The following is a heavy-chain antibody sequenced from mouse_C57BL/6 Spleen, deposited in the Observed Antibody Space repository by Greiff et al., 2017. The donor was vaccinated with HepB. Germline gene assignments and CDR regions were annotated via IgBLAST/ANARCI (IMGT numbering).Heavy chain of an antibody. CDR3: ARETLPFITTVVATDYYAMDY. V-gene: IGHV5-4*01. D-gene: IGHD1-1*01. CDR2: ISDGGSYT. Sequence: EVKLVESGGGLVKPGGSLKLSCAASGFTFSSYAMSWVRQTPEKRLEWVATISDGGSYTYYPDNVKGRFTISRDNAKNNLYLQMSHLKSEDTAMYYCARETLPFITTVVATDYYAMDYWGQGTSVTVSS. CDR1: GFTFSSYA. J-gene: IGHJ4*01.